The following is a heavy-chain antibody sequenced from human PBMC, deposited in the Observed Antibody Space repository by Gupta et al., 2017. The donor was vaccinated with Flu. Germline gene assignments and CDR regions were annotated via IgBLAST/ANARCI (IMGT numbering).Heavy chain of an antibody. CDR2: IYYSGST. J-gene: IGHJ5*02. CDR3: ARLHQMAMENWFDP. D-gene: IGHD5-18*01. CDR1: GGSISSYY. V-gene: IGHV4-59*08. Sequence: QVQLQESGPGLVKPSETLSLTCTVSGGSISSYYWSWIRQPPGKGLEWIGYIYYSGSTNYNPSRKSRVTISVDTSKNQFSRKLSSVTAAETAVYYCARLHQMAMENWFDPWGQGTLVTVSS.